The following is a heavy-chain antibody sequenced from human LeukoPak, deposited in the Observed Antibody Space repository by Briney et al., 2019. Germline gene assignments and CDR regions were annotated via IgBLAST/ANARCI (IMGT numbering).Heavy chain of an antibody. CDR1: GFTFSSFS. D-gene: IGHD6-19*01. Sequence: PGGSLRLSCAASGFTFSSFSMNWVRQAPGKGLEWVSTVSTGGAATYYADSVKGRFTISRDNSENTLYLQMNSLRAEDTAVYYCAKGSRDSSGWYRDYWGQGTLVTVSS. CDR2: VSTGGAAT. CDR3: AKGSRDSSGWYRDY. V-gene: IGHV3-23*01. J-gene: IGHJ4*02.